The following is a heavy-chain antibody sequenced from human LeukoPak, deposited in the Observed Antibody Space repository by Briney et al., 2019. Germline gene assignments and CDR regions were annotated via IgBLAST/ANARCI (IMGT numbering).Heavy chain of an antibody. D-gene: IGHD2-2*01. CDR2: ISGSGGST. CDR1: GFTFSSYA. CDR3: AREERDCSSTSCYYYYGMDV. Sequence: GGSLRLSCAASGFTFSSYAMSWVRQAPGKGLEWVSAISGSGGSTYYADSVKGRFTISRHNSKNTLYLQMNSLRAEDTTAYYCAREERDCSSTSCYYYYGMDVWGQGTTVTVSS. V-gene: IGHV3-23*01. J-gene: IGHJ6*02.